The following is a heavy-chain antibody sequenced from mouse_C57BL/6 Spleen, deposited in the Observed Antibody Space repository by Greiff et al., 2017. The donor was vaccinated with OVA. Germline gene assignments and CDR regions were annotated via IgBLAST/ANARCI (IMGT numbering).Heavy chain of an antibody. Sequence: QVQLKESGAELVRPGASVKLSCKASGYTFTDYYINWVKQRPGQGLEWIARIYPGSGNTYYNEKFKGKATLTAEKSSSTAYMQLSSLTSEDSAVYFCARSPITTVAHYAMDYWGQGTSVTVSS. CDR2: IYPGSGNT. CDR1: GYTFTDYY. D-gene: IGHD1-1*01. J-gene: IGHJ4*01. V-gene: IGHV1-76*01. CDR3: ARSPITTVAHYAMDY.